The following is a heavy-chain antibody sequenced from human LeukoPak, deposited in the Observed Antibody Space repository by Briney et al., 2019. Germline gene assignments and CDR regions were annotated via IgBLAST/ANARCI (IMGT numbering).Heavy chain of an antibody. J-gene: IGHJ6*02. Sequence: RSGGSLRLSCAASGFTFSSYAMSWVRQAPGKGLEWVSAISGSGGSTYYADSVKGRFTISRDNSKDTLYLQMNSLRAEDTAVYYCAKDLAGTTSYYYYGMDVWGQGTTVTASS. CDR3: AKDLAGTTSYYYYGMDV. D-gene: IGHD1-7*01. V-gene: IGHV3-23*01. CDR2: ISGSGGST. CDR1: GFTFSSYA.